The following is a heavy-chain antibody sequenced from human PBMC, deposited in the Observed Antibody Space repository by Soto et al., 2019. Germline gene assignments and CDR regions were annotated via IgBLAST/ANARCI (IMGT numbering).Heavy chain of an antibody. D-gene: IGHD7-27*01. CDR3: ARERRLGIDGMDV. J-gene: IGHJ6*02. V-gene: IGHV1-8*01. CDR1: GYTFTSDD. Sequence: QVQLVQSGAEVKKPGASVKVSCKASGYTFTSDDINWVRQATGQVLEWMGWMNRNSGNTGYAQKFQVRVTMTWNTSISTAYMELSSLISEDTAVYYCARERRLGIDGMDVWGQGTTVTVSS. CDR2: MNRNSGNT.